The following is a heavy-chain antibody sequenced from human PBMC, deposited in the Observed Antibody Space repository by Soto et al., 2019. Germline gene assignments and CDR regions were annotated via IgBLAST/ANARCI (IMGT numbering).Heavy chain of an antibody. J-gene: IGHJ4*02. Sequence: QVQLVQSGAEVKKPGVSVKVSCKASGYTFTNYAIHWVRQAPGQRLEWMGWIIPGNVDTKYSQRFQGRVTITRDTSASTVYMELSSLRSEDTAAYYCAKDVRNDYVWGTYRNLFDSWGQGTLVTVSS. CDR3: AKDVRNDYVWGTYRNLFDS. D-gene: IGHD3-16*02. CDR2: IIPGNVDT. CDR1: GYTFTNYA. V-gene: IGHV1-3*01.